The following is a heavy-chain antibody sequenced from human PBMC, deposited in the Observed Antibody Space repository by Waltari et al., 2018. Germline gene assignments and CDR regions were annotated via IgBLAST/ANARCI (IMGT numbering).Heavy chain of an antibody. CDR2: FYYSVTT. V-gene: IGHV4-59*08. Sequence: QVQLQYSGRGLVKPSETLCLTCAVSVRPISSYYWGWIRQAPGKGLEWIDSFYYSVTTTYNPALESRRSISVGPTKNHILLRLRTGPGADAAVYYCARHGPCSISSVFDYWGQGTLVTVSS. CDR1: VRPISSYY. D-gene: IGHD2-2*01. J-gene: IGHJ4*02. CDR3: ARHGPCSISSVFDY.